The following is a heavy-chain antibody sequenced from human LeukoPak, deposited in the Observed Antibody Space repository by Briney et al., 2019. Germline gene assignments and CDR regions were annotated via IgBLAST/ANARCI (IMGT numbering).Heavy chain of an antibody. D-gene: IGHD3-3*01. V-gene: IGHV3-23*01. CDR2: ISGSGGST. CDR1: GFTFSSYA. Sequence: GSLRLSCAASGFTFSSYAMSWVRQAPGKGLEWVSAISGSGGSTYYADSVKGRFTISRDNSKNTLYLQMNSLRAEDTAVYYCAKDGRFLEWLSSYDAFDIWGQGTMVTVSS. CDR3: AKDGRFLEWLSSYDAFDI. J-gene: IGHJ3*02.